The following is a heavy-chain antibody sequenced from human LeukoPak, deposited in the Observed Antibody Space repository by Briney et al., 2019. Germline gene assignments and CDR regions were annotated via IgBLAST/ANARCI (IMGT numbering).Heavy chain of an antibody. V-gene: IGHV4-30-4*01. Sequence: SQTLSLTCTVSGGSISSGDYYWSWIRQPPGKGLEWIGYIYYSGSTYYDPSLKSRVTISVDTSKNQFSLKLSSVTAADTAVYYCAVGVWAVTIFDYWGQGTLVTVSS. CDR2: IYYSGST. CDR3: AVGVWAVTIFDY. D-gene: IGHD4-17*01. J-gene: IGHJ4*02. CDR1: GGSISSGDYY.